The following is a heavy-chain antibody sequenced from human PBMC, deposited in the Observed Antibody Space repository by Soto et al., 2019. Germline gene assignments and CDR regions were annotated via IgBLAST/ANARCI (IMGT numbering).Heavy chain of an antibody. D-gene: IGHD4-4*01. CDR2: IYYSGST. CDR3: ARGMTTVTTLDY. CDR1: GGSISSSSYY. Sequence: SETLSLTCTVSGGSISSSSYYWGWIRQPPGKGLEWIGSIYYSGSTYYNPSLKSRVTISVDTSKNQFSLKLSSVAAADTAVYYCARGMTTVTTLDYWGQGTLVTVS. V-gene: IGHV4-39*07. J-gene: IGHJ4*02.